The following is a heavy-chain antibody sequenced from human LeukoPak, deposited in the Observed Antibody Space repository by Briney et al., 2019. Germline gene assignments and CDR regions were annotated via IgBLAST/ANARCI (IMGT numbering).Heavy chain of an antibody. CDR2: IKQDGSEK. V-gene: IGHV3-7*01. CDR3: ARDHWFDP. CDR1: GFTFSNAW. J-gene: IGHJ5*02. Sequence: GGSLRLSCAASGFTFSNAWMSWVRQAPGKGLEWVANIKQDGSEKYYVDSVKGRFTISRDNAKNSLYLQMNSLRAEDTAVYYCARDHWFDPWGQGTLVTVSS.